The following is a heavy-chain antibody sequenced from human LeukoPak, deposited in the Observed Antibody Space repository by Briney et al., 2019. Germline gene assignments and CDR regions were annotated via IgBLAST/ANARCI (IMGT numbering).Heavy chain of an antibody. CDR2: INGNGVT. CDR3: VRDELRTTYRFSWDP. CDR1: GGSTGFFF. D-gene: IGHD3-16*02. V-gene: IGHV4-4*07. J-gene: IGHJ5*02. Sequence: SETLSLTCTVSGGSTGFFFWSWIRHSAEGGLEWIGRINGNGVTNNNPSLKSRLSMSVDTSKNQFSLNLRSVTAADTSVYYCVRDELRTTYRFSWDPWGQGILVTV.